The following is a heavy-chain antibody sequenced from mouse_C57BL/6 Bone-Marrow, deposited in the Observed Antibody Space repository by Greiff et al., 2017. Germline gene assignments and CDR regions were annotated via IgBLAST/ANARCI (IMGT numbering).Heavy chain of an antibody. D-gene: IGHD1-1*01. CDR1: GYTFTSYW. CDR3: ARSYYYGSSHDYYARDY. Sequence: VQLQQPGAELAKPGASVKLSCKASGYTFTSYWMHWVKQRPGQGLEWIGYINPSSGYTKYNQKFKDKATLTADKSSSTAYMQLSSLTYEDSAVYYCARSYYYGSSHDYYARDYWGQGTSVTVSS. CDR2: INPSSGYT. J-gene: IGHJ4*01. V-gene: IGHV1-7*01.